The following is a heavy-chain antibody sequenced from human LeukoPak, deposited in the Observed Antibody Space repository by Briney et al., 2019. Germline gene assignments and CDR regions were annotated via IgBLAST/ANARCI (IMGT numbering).Heavy chain of an antibody. Sequence: SETLSLTCAVYGGSFSGYYWSWIRQPPGKGLEWIGEINHSESTIYNPSIKSRVTISVDTSKNQFSLKLSSVTAADTAVYYCARGKTVYSVVVAAAGAYFDYWGQGTLVTVSS. J-gene: IGHJ4*02. CDR3: ARGKTVYSVVVAAAGAYFDY. CDR2: INHSEST. V-gene: IGHV4-34*01. CDR1: GGSFSGYY. D-gene: IGHD2-15*01.